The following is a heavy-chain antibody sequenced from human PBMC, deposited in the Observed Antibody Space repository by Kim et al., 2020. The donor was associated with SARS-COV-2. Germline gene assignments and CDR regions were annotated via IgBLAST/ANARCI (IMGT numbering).Heavy chain of an antibody. CDR3: ARSRRDGYKAYGMDV. D-gene: IGHD5-12*01. J-gene: IGHJ6*02. CDR1: GGTFSSYT. CDR2: IIPILGIA. V-gene: IGHV1-69*02. Sequence: SVKVSCKASGGTFSSYTISWVRQAPGQGLEWMGRIIPILGIANYAQKFQGRVTITADKSTSTAYMELSSLRSEDTAVYYCARSRRDGYKAYGMDVWGQGTTVTVSS.